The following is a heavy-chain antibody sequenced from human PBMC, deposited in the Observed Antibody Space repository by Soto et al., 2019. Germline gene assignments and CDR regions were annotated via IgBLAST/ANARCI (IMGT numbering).Heavy chain of an antibody. Sequence: SVKVSCKASGGTFSSYAISWVRQAPGQGLEWMGGIIPIFGTANYAQKFQGRVTITADESTSTAYMELSSLRSEDTAVYYCASMVRGVTRQLGKFDYWGQGTLVTVSS. CDR1: GGTFSSYA. V-gene: IGHV1-69*13. CDR3: ASMVRGVTRQLGKFDY. CDR2: IIPIFGTA. D-gene: IGHD3-10*01. J-gene: IGHJ4*02.